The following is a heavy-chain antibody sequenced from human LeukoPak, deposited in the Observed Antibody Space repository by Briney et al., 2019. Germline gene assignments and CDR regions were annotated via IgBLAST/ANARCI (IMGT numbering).Heavy chain of an antibody. J-gene: IGHJ4*02. V-gene: IGHV4-34*01. CDR1: GGSFSSYY. CDR2: INHSGST. D-gene: IGHD2-21*01. Sequence: SETLSLTCAVYGGSFSSYYWSWIRQPPGKGLEWIGEINHSGSTTYKPSLKSRVTISVDTSKTQFSLKLSSVTAADTAVYYCARLLDYWGQGTLVTVSS. CDR3: ARLLDY.